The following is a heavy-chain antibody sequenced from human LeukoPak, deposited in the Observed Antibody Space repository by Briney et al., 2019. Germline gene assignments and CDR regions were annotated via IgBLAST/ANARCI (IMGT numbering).Heavy chain of an antibody. J-gene: IGHJ4*02. CDR3: ASVVVVAAFDY. D-gene: IGHD2-15*01. V-gene: IGHV3-21*01. Sequence: PRGSLRLSCAASGFTFSSYSMNWVRQAPGKGLEWVSSISTSGSYIYYADSVKGRFTISRDNSKNTLYLQMNSLRAEDTAVYYCASVVVVAAFDYWGQGTLVTVSS. CDR1: GFTFSSYS. CDR2: ISTSGSYI.